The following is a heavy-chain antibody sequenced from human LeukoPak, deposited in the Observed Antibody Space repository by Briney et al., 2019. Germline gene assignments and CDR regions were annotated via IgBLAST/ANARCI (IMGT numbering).Heavy chain of an antibody. D-gene: IGHD6-6*01. Sequence: GGSLRLSCAASGFTLSSYAMNWVRQAPGKGLEWVSLISGSGGSAYYADSVKGRFTVSRHNSKNTLYLQMNSLRAEDTAVYYCAKSNLKYYFDSWGQGTLVTVSS. CDR2: ISGSGGSA. J-gene: IGHJ4*02. CDR1: GFTLSSYA. V-gene: IGHV3-23*01. CDR3: AKSNLKYYFDS.